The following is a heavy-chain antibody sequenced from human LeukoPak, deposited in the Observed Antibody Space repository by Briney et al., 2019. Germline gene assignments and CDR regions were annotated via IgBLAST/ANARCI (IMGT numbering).Heavy chain of an antibody. V-gene: IGHV4-39*01. J-gene: IGHJ5*02. CDR3: ARHRRREFDP. CDR2: IYYSGST. CDR1: GDSISSSSYY. Sequence: MSSETLSLTCTVSGDSISSSSYYRGWVRQPPGKGLEWIGSIYYSGSTYYNPSLKSRVTISVDTSKNQFSLKLSSVTAADTAVYYCARHRRREFDPWGQGTLVTVSS.